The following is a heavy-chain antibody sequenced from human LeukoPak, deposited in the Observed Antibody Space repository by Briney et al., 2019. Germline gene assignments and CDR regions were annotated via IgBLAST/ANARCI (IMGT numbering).Heavy chain of an antibody. CDR3: ARAAYYDSSGYIDY. CDR2: IWYDGSNK. V-gene: IGHV3-33*01. CDR1: GFTFSSYG. Sequence: GGSLRLSCAASGFTFSSYGMHWVRQAPGKGLEWVAVIWYDGSNKYYADSVKGRFSISRDNSKNTLYLQVNSPRAEDTAVYYCARAAYYDSSGYIDYWGQGTLVTVSS. J-gene: IGHJ4*02. D-gene: IGHD3-22*01.